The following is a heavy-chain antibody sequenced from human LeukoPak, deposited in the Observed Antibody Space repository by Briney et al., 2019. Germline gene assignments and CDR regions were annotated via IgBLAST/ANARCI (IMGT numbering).Heavy chain of an antibody. CDR3: AQGTPGSSNRY. CDR1: GGSISSYY. D-gene: IGHD6-13*01. CDR2: IFTSGTT. Sequence: SETLSLTCTVSGGSISSYYLNWIRQPAGKGLEWIGRIFTSGTTNYNPSLKSRVTMTVDTSKNQFSLRLSSVTAADTAVYYCAQGTPGSSNRYWGQGTLVTVSS. V-gene: IGHV4-4*07. J-gene: IGHJ4*02.